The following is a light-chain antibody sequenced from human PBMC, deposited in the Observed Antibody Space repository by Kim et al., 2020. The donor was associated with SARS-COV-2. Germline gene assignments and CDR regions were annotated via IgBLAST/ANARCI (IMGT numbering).Light chain of an antibody. CDR3: QQYNSYPYS. Sequence: ACRRERVTITCRECESFRRWLVWYTQNTGKAPKLQIYKASSLESGPTSRFSGCGSGTEFTLNISSLQSDDFETYYCQQYNSYPYSFGQGTKLDI. J-gene: IGKJ2*03. V-gene: IGKV1-5*03. CDR1: ESFRRW. CDR2: KAS.